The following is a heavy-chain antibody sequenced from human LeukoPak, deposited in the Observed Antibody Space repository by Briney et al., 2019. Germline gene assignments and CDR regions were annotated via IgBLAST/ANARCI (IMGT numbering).Heavy chain of an antibody. CDR3: ARGGGSSGWLQFDF. Sequence: GKSLRLSCAASGFTFNSYSVHWVRQAPGKGLEWVAVTSYDGSNKYYADSVKGRFTISRDNSKNMLYLQLNSLRAEDTAVYYCARGGGSSGWLQFDFWGQGTLVTVSS. CDR1: GFTFNSYS. D-gene: IGHD5-24*01. CDR2: TSYDGSNK. J-gene: IGHJ4*02. V-gene: IGHV3-30*04.